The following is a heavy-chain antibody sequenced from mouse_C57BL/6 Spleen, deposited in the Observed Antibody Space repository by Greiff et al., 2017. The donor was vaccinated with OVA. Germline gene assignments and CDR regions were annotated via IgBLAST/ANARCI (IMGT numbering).Heavy chain of an antibody. J-gene: IGHJ3*01. CDR1: GFSFTSYA. V-gene: IGHV2-9-1*01. CDR2: IWTGGGT. D-gene: IGHD1-1*01. CDR3: AREGTTVVATREFAY. Sequence: QVQLKESGPGLVAPSQSLSITCTVSGFSFTSYAISWVRQPPGKGLEWLGVIWTGGGTTYNSALKSRLSISKDNSKSQVFLKMNSLQTGDTARYYCAREGTTVVATREFAYWGQGTLVTVSA.